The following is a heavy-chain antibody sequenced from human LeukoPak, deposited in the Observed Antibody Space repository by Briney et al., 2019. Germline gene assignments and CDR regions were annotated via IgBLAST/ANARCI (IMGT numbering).Heavy chain of an antibody. V-gene: IGHV3-30*03. CDR3: AAFITTKLDY. J-gene: IGHJ4*02. CDR2: ASTDEINQ. D-gene: IGHD3-22*01. Sequence: RRSLRLSCAYSGFTFRNHGMHWVRQAPGKGLEWVAVASTDEINQWYADSVKGRFIISRDNSRNTVILEMNTLRTEDTAVYFCAAFITTKLDYWGQGILVTVSS. CDR1: GFTFRNHG.